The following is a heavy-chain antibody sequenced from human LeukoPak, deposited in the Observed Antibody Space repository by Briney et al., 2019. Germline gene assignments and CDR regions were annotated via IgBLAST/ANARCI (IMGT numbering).Heavy chain of an antibody. V-gene: IGHV4-30-2*01. CDR3: ARGLEGVDDAFDI. J-gene: IGHJ3*02. Sequence: SHTLSLTCAVSGGSISSGGSSWRWIRQPPGKGLEWIGYIYHSGSTYYNPSLKSRVTISVDRSKNQFSLKLSSVTAADTAVYYCARGLEGVDDAFDIWGQGTMVTVSS. CDR2: IYHSGST. D-gene: IGHD3-10*01. CDR1: GGSISSGGSS.